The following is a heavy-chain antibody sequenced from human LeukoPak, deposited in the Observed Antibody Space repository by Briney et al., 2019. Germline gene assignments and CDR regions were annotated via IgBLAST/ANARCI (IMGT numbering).Heavy chain of an antibody. CDR2: ISSSSSYI. J-gene: IGHJ4*02. Sequence: GGSLRLSCAASGFTFSSYSMNWVRQAPGKGLEWVSSISSSSSYIYYADSVKGRFTISRDNAKNSLYLQMNSLRAEDTAVYYCARAYCGGDCYSDTIDHWGQGTLVTVSS. CDR3: ARAYCGGDCYSDTIDH. V-gene: IGHV3-21*01. CDR1: GFTFSSYS. D-gene: IGHD2-21*01.